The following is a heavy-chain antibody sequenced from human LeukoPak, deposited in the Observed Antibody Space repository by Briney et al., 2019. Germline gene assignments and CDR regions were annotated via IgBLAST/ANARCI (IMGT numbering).Heavy chain of an antibody. J-gene: IGHJ6*02. CDR3: ARDDSAFDLGALDYYYGMDV. CDR1: GFSFSRYS. CDR2: ISSRSTYI. D-gene: IGHD5-12*01. V-gene: IGHV3-21*01. Sequence: PGGSLRLSCEASGFSFSRYSMTWVRPAPGKGLEWVSCISSRSTYIYYADSVKGRFTISRDNARNSLFLQMSSLRAEDTAVYYCARDDSAFDLGALDYYYGMDVWGQGTTVTVSS.